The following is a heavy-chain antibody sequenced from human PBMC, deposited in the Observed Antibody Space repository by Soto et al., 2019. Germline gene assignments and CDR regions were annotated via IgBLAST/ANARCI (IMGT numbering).Heavy chain of an antibody. Sequence: QVQLVQSGAEVKKPGASMRVSCKTSGYTFTDYYIHWVRQAPGQGLQWMGWINPNSGVTHYAQNFQGWLTMTKDTSINTAYMDLTSLKSDDTAVYYCARGYSGYDPHFDSWGQGTLATVSS. V-gene: IGHV1-2*04. CDR2: INPNSGVT. CDR3: ARGYSGYDPHFDS. CDR1: GYTFTDYY. D-gene: IGHD5-12*01. J-gene: IGHJ4*02.